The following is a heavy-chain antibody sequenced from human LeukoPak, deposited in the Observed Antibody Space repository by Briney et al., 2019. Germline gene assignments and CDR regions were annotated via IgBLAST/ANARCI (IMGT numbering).Heavy chain of an antibody. CDR2: INHSGST. J-gene: IGHJ4*02. CDR1: GGSFSGYY. D-gene: IGHD3-10*01. V-gene: IGHV4-34*01. Sequence: SETLSLTCAVYGGSFSGYYWSWIRQPPGKGLEWIGEINHSGSTNYNPSLKSRVTILVDTSKNQFSLKLSSVTAADTAVYYCARGVDYYGSGSHEVDYWGQGTLVTVSS. CDR3: ARGVDYYGSGSHEVDY.